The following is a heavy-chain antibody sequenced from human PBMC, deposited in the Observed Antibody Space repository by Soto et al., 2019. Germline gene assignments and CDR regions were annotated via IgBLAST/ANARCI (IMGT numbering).Heavy chain of an antibody. D-gene: IGHD1-26*01. CDR3: ARGPTWAWDVDY. J-gene: IGHJ4*02. Sequence: QVQLVQSGAEVKKPGASVKVSCNASVYTFTSYDINWVRQATGQGLEWMGWMNPNSGNTGYAQKFQGRVTMTRNTYITTAYMELSSLRSEDTAVDYCARGPTWAWDVDYWGQGTLVTVSS. V-gene: IGHV1-8*01. CDR2: MNPNSGNT. CDR1: VYTFTSYD.